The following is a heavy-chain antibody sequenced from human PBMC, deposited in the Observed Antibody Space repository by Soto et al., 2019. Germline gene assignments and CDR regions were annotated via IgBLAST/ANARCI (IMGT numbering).Heavy chain of an antibody. Sequence: QVQLQESGPGLVKPSQTLSLTCTVSGGSISSGDYYWSWIRQPPGKGLEWIGYIYYSGSTYYNPYLKSRVTIAVATHNTQLALKLSSVTAADAAVYYCAREAGYCSGGSCSRWGQGTLVTVSS. J-gene: IGHJ4*02. D-gene: IGHD2-15*01. CDR3: AREAGYCSGGSCSR. V-gene: IGHV4-30-4*01. CDR2: IYYSGST. CDR1: GGSISSGDYY.